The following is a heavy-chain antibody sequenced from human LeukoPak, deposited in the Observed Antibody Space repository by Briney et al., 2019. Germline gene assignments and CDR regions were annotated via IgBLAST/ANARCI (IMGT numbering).Heavy chain of an antibody. CDR2: FDPEDGET. J-gene: IGHJ5*02. CDR3: ATDPYYYGSGSYYNKSGWFDP. Sequence: ASVKVSCKVSGYTLTELSMHWVRQAPGKGLEWMGGFDPEDGETIYAQKFQGRVTMTEDTSTDTAYVELSSLRSEDTAVYYCATDPYYYGSGSYYNKSGWFDPWGQGTLVTVSS. D-gene: IGHD3-10*01. CDR1: GYTLTELS. V-gene: IGHV1-24*01.